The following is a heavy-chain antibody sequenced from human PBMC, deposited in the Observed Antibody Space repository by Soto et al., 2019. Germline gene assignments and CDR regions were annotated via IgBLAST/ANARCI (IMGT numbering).Heavy chain of an antibody. CDR1: GYTFTGYY. D-gene: IGHD2-2*02. Sequence: ASVKVSCKASGYTFTGYYMHWVRQAPGQGLEWMGWINPNSGGTNYAQKFQGWVTMTRDTSISTAYMELSRLRSDDTALFYCAKLKGARTLYDAFDIWGQGTMVTVSS. CDR3: AKLKGARTLYDAFDI. V-gene: IGHV1-2*04. J-gene: IGHJ3*02. CDR2: INPNSGGT.